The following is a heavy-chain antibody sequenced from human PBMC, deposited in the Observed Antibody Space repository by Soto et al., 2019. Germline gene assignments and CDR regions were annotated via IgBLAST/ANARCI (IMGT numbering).Heavy chain of an antibody. D-gene: IGHD3-22*01. CDR3: ACGYYDSSGYGYYYGMDV. Sequence: ASVKVACKASGYTFTGYAMHWARQAPGQRLEWMGWINAGNGNTKYSQKFQGRVTITRDTSASTAYMELSSLRSEDTAVYYCACGYYDSSGYGYYYGMDVWGQGTTVTVSS. J-gene: IGHJ6*02. CDR1: GYTFTGYA. V-gene: IGHV1-3*01. CDR2: INAGNGNT.